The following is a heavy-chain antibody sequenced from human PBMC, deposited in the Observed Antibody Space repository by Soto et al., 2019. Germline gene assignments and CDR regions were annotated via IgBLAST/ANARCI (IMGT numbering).Heavy chain of an antibody. CDR2: IKNSGSNI. Sequence: GGSLRLSCAASGFTFSSYWMSWVRQAPGKGLEWVSYIKNSGSNIYYADSVKGRFTISRDNAKNSLYLQMNSLRAEDTAVYYCAREIGYSYGPFDYWGQGTLVTVSS. D-gene: IGHD5-18*01. CDR1: GFTFSSYW. CDR3: AREIGYSYGPFDY. J-gene: IGHJ4*02. V-gene: IGHV3-48*04.